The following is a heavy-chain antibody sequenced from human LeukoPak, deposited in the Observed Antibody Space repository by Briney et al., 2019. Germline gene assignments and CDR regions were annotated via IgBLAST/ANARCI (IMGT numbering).Heavy chain of an antibody. CDR1: GYTFTSYG. CDR2: ISAYNGNT. V-gene: IGHV1-18*01. J-gene: IGHJ4*02. D-gene: IGHD2-2*02. CDR3: ARDWADTCFDY. Sequence: ASVNVSCKASGYTFTSYGIRWVRQAPGQGREGMGWISAYNGNTNYAQKLQGRVTMTTDTSTSTAYMELRSLRSDDTAVYYCARDWADTCFDYWGQGTLVSVSS.